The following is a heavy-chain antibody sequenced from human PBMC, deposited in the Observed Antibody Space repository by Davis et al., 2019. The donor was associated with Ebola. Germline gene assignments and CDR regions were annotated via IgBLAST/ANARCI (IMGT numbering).Heavy chain of an antibody. CDR3: ARESGSDAFDI. J-gene: IGHJ3*02. CDR1: GGSISSSSYY. V-gene: IGHV4-39*02. CDR2: IYYSGST. D-gene: IGHD3-3*01. Sequence: MPSETLSLTCTVSGGSISSSSYYWGWIRQPPGKGLEWIGSIYYSGSTYYNPSLKSRVTISVDTSKNQFSLKLSSVTAADTAVYYCARESGSDAFDIWGQGTMVTVSS.